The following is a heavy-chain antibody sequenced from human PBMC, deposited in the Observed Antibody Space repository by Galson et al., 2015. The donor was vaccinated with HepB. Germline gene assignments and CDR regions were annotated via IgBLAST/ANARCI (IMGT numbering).Heavy chain of an antibody. D-gene: IGHD2-21*02. Sequence: TLSLTCAVSGGSISSGGYSWSWIRQPPGKGLEWIGYIYNSGSTYYNPSLKSRVTISVDRSKNQFSLKLSSVTAADTAVYYCARLRIKRPPKHIVVVTAIHGAFDIWGQGTMVTVSS. CDR2: IYNSGST. CDR1: GGSISSGGYS. CDR3: ARLRIKRPPKHIVVVTAIHGAFDI. V-gene: IGHV4-30-2*01. J-gene: IGHJ3*02.